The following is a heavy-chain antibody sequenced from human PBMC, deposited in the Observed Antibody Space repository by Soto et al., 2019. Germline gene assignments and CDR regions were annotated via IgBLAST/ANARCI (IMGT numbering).Heavy chain of an antibody. V-gene: IGHV1-18*01. CDR3: ARDGGYDNWFDP. Sequence: SEQVSCKVSCYTFTRYGISWVRQAPGQGLEWMGWISAYKGNTNYAQKLQGRVTMTTDTSTSTAYMELRSLRSDDTAVYYCARDGGYDNWFDPWGQGTLVTVSS. J-gene: IGHJ5*02. CDR2: ISAYKGNT. CDR1: CYTFTRYG. D-gene: IGHD5-12*01.